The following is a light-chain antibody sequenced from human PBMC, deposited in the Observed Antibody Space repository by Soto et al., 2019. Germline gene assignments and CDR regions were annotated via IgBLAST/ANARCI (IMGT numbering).Light chain of an antibody. CDR3: QQYAMSPLT. Sequence: EIVLTQSPGTVSLSPGDGATLSCRASESVKSNLVAWYQQKPGQAPRLLIYGASKRATGISDSFSGSGSGTDFTLTISRLGPEDFAVYYCQQYAMSPLTFGGGTKVEIK. J-gene: IGKJ4*01. CDR1: ESVKSNL. V-gene: IGKV3-20*01. CDR2: GAS.